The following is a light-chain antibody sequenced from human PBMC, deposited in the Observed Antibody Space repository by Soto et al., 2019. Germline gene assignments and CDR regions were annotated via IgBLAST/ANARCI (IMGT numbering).Light chain of an antibody. J-gene: IGKJ2*01. CDR3: QQYYSTPYT. V-gene: IGKV4-1*01. Sequence: DIVMTQSPDSLAVSLGERATINCKSSQSVLYSSNTKNYLAWYQQKPGQPPKLLIYCASTRESVIPDRFSVSGSETDSTPTNSSLQAEDVAVYYGQQYYSTPYTFGQGTKLEIK. CDR1: QSVLYSSNTKNY. CDR2: CAS.